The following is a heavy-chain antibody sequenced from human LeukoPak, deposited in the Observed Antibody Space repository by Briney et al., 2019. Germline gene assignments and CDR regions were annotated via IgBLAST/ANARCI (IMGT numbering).Heavy chain of an antibody. V-gene: IGHV1-2*02. CDR3: ARGVEGYDIVVVSEYYYYYMDV. J-gene: IGHJ6*03. D-gene: IGHD2-2*01. Sequence: ASVKVSCKASGYTFTGYYMHWVRQAPGQGLEWMGWINPNSGGTNYAQKFQGRVTMTRDTSISTAYMELSRLRSDDTAVYYCARGVEGYDIVVVSEYYYYYMDVWGKGTTVTVSS. CDR1: GYTFTGYY. CDR2: INPNSGGT.